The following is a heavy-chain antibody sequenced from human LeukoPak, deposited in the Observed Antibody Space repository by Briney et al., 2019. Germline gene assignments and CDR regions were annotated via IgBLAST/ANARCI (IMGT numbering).Heavy chain of an antibody. Sequence: SETLSLTCTVSGGSISSSSYYWGWIRQPPGKGLEWIGGIYYSGSTYYNPSLKSRVTISVDTSKNQFSLKLSSVTAADTAVYYCAGTYKVVAATIARWYFDLWGRGTLVTVSS. V-gene: IGHV4-39*07. J-gene: IGHJ2*01. CDR2: IYYSGST. D-gene: IGHD2-15*01. CDR3: AGTYKVVAATIARWYFDL. CDR1: GGSISSSSYY.